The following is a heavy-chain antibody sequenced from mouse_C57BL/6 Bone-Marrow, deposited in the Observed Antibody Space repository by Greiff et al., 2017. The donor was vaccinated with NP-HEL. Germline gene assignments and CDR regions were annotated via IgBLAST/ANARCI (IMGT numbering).Heavy chain of an antibody. J-gene: IGHJ3*01. Sequence: VQLQQSGPELVKPGASVKISCKASGYSFTGYYMNWVKQSPEKSLEWFGEINPSTGGTTYNQKFKAKATLTVDKSSSTAYMQLKSLTSEDSAVYYCARTTAQATSFAYWGQGTLVTVSA. CDR1: GYSFTGYY. V-gene: IGHV1-42*01. CDR3: ARTTAQATSFAY. CDR2: INPSTGGT. D-gene: IGHD3-2*02.